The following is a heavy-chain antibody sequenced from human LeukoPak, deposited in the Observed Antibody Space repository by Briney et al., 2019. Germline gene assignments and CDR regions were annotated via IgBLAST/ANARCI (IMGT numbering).Heavy chain of an antibody. J-gene: IGHJ4*02. Sequence: SETLSLTCAVYGGSFSGYYWSWIRQPPGKGLEWIGEINHSGSTNYNPSLKSRVTISVDTSKNQFSLRLSSVTAADTAVYYCARLKRPWYFDYWGQGTLVTVSS. CDR1: GGSFSGYY. CDR3: ARLKRPWYFDY. V-gene: IGHV4-34*01. CDR2: INHSGST.